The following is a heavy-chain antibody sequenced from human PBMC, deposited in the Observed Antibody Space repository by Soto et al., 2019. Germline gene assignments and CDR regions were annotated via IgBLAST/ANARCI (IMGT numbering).Heavy chain of an antibody. CDR1: GGSISSYY. CDR3: ARVKSGSYFDS. CDR2: IYYSGST. Sequence: SETLSLTCTVSGGSISSYYWSRIRQPPGKGLEWIGYIYYSGSTNYNPSLKSRVAMSVDTSKNQFSLKLSSVTAADTAVYYCARVKSGSYFDSWGQGTLVTVSS. J-gene: IGHJ4*02. D-gene: IGHD1-26*01. V-gene: IGHV4-59*01.